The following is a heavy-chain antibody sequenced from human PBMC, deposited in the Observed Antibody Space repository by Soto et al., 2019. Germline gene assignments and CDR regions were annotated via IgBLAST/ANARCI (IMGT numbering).Heavy chain of an antibody. CDR1: GFTFTSSA. J-gene: IGHJ3*02. Sequence: SVKVSCKASGFTFTSSAVQWVRQARGQRLEWKGWIVVGSGNTNYAQKFQERVTITRDMSTSTAYMELSSLRSEDTAVYYCASGGRYYYVWGSYRYTAPDAFDIWGQGTMVTVSS. V-gene: IGHV1-58*01. CDR3: ASGGRYYYVWGSYRYTAPDAFDI. CDR2: IVVGSGNT. D-gene: IGHD3-16*02.